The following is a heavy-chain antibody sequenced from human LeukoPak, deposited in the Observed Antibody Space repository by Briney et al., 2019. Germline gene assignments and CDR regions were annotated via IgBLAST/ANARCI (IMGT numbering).Heavy chain of an antibody. Sequence: GGSLRLSCAASGFTVSSNYMSWVRQAPGKGLEWVSVIYSGGSTYYADSVKGRFTISRDNSKNTLYLQMNSLRAEDTAVYYCAKARPVEWELSYIYQDFDYWGQGTLVTVSS. D-gene: IGHD3-3*01. V-gene: IGHV3-53*01. CDR3: AKARPVEWELSYIYQDFDY. CDR2: IYSGGST. J-gene: IGHJ4*02. CDR1: GFTVSSNY.